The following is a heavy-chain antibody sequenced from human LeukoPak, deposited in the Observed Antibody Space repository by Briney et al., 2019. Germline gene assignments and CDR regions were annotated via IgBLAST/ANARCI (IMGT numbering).Heavy chain of an antibody. CDR1: GFTFSSYA. V-gene: IGHV3-23*01. Sequence: QPGGSLRLSCAASGFTFSSYAMSWVRQAPGEGLEWVSAISGSGGSTYYADSGKGRFTISRDNSKNTLYLQMNSLRAEDTAVYYCAKGVSYYAGYPLFDYWGQGTLVTVSS. J-gene: IGHJ4*02. CDR2: ISGSGGST. D-gene: IGHD1-26*01. CDR3: AKGVSYYAGYPLFDY.